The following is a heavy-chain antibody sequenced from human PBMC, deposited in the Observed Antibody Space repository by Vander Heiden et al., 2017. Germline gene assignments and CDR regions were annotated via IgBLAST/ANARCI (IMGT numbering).Heavy chain of an antibody. J-gene: IGHJ6*02. V-gene: IGHV3-30-3*01. CDR2: ISYDGTNG. CDR3: VRLTGFHYSYGMDV. D-gene: IGHD6-25*01. Sequence: VRQAQGKGPAYVAYISYDGTNGYYSDSVKGRFTISRDNYKNMLYLEMNSLRTEDTALYYCVRLTGFHYSYGMDVWGQGTTVTVSS.